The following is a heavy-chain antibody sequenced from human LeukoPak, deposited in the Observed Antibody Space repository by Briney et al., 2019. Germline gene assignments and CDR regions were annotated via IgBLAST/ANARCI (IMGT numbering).Heavy chain of an antibody. CDR1: GFTFSSYW. Sequence: GGSLRLSCAASGFTFSSYWMGWVRRAPGKGLEWVASIKQDGSEKYYVDSVKGRFTISRDNAKNSLYLQMNSLRAEDTAVYYCARVIYSYGSFDYWGQGTLVTVSS. CDR2: IKQDGSEK. V-gene: IGHV3-7*01. J-gene: IGHJ4*02. CDR3: ARVIYSYGSFDY. D-gene: IGHD5-18*01.